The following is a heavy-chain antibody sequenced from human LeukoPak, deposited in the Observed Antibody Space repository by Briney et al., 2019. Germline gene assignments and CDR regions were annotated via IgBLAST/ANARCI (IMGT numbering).Heavy chain of an antibody. CDR2: IIPIFGTA. CDR3: ASREKEYSRWSVVDY. D-gene: IGHD6-6*01. CDR1: GGTFSSYA. J-gene: IGHJ4*02. Sequence: SVKVSCKASGGTFSSYAISWVRQAPGQGLEWMGRIIPIFGTANYAQKFQGRVTITTDASTSTAYMELSSLRSEDTVVYYCASREKEYSRWSVVDYWGQGTLVTVSS. V-gene: IGHV1-69*05.